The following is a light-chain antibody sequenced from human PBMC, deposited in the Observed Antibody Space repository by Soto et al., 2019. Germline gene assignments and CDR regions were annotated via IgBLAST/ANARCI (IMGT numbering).Light chain of an antibody. CDR2: GKT. CDR3: QTYVSGRDVV. J-gene: IGLJ2*01. Sequence: QAVVTQPPSVSGAPGQRVTISCTGSRSNLGEGYDVHWYQQLPGTAPKLLIYGKTNRPSGIPARFACSKSGTSVSLAITGPDDEDEADYYCQTYVSGRDVVFGGGTQLTVL. V-gene: IGLV1-40*01. CDR1: RSNLGEGYD.